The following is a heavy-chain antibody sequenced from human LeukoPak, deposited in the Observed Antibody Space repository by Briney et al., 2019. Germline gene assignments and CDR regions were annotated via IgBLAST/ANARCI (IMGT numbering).Heavy chain of an antibody. CDR1: GYNFATYW. D-gene: IGHD6-6*01. Sequence: GESLKISCKGSGYNFATYWIVWVRQMPGKGLEWMGVIYPGDSDTRYSPSFQGQVTISADKSITTAYLQWSSLKASDTAMYYCARRIAARPKYYFDYWGQGTLVTVSS. J-gene: IGHJ4*02. V-gene: IGHV5-51*01. CDR3: ARRIAARPKYYFDY. CDR2: IYPGDSDT.